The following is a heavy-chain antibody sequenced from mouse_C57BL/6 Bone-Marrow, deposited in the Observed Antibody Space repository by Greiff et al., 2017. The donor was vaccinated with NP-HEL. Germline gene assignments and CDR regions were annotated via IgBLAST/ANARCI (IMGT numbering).Heavy chain of an antibody. CDR2: IDPSDSYT. CDR3: AREAYYSNYVLDY. CDR1: GYTFTSYW. D-gene: IGHD2-5*01. V-gene: IGHV1-59*01. J-gene: IGHJ2*01. Sequence: VKLQQPGAELVRPGTSVKLSCKASGYTFTSYWMHWVKQRPGQGLEWIGVIDPSDSYTNYNQKFKGKATLTVDTSSSTAYMQLSSLTSEDSAVYYCAREAYYSNYVLDYWGQGTTLTVSS.